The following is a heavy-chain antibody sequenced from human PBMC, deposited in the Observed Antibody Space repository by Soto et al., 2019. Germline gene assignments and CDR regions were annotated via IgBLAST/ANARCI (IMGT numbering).Heavy chain of an antibody. J-gene: IGHJ4*02. D-gene: IGHD4-17*01. Sequence: NPSETLSLTCAVSGYSISSGYYWGWIRQPPGKGLEWIGNIYHSGSTYYNPSLKSRVTISVDTSKNQFSLKLSSVTAADTAVYYCARTPNGYGDYYFDYWGQGSLVTVSS. V-gene: IGHV4-38-2*01. CDR1: GYSISSGYY. CDR3: ARTPNGYGDYYFDY. CDR2: IYHSGST.